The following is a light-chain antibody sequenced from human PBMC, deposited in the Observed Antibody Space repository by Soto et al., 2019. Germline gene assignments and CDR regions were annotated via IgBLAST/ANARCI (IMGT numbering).Light chain of an antibody. CDR3: QQRSDWPIT. V-gene: IGKV3-11*01. CDR2: DAS. J-gene: IGKJ5*01. CDR1: QSVSSY. Sequence: EIGLTQSPATLSLSPEERATLSCRASQSVSSYLAWYQQKPGQAPRLLIYDASNRATGIPARFSGSGSGTDFTLTISSLEPEDFAVYYCQQRSDWPITFGQGTRLEI.